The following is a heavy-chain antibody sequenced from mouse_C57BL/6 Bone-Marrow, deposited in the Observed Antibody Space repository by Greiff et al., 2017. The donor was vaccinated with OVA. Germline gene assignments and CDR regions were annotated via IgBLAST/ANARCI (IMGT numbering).Heavy chain of an antibody. Sequence: QVQLKESGPGLVQPSQSLSITCTVSGFSLTSYGVHWVRQSPGKGLEWLGVIWSGGSTDYNAAFISRLSISKDNSKSKVFFKMNSLQADDTAIYYCARREITTVVRDYAMDYWGQGTSVTVSS. CDR2: IWSGGST. D-gene: IGHD1-1*01. CDR1: GFSLTSYG. V-gene: IGHV2-2*01. J-gene: IGHJ4*01. CDR3: ARREITTVVRDYAMDY.